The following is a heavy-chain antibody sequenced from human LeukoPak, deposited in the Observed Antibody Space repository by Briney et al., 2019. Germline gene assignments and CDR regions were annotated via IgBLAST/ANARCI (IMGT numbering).Heavy chain of an antibody. CDR3: ARDETYSDVWSGSAGGGKGNYLDY. D-gene: IGHD3-3*01. Sequence: SETLSLTCTVSGYSISNGYYWGWMRLPPGKGLEWIGSIYHSGRTHYNPSLKSRVIISVDTSKNYFSLKLSSVTAADTAMYYCARDETYSDVWSGSAGGGKGNYLDYWGQGILVTVSS. J-gene: IGHJ4*02. CDR1: GYSISNGYY. V-gene: IGHV4-38-2*02. CDR2: IYHSGRT.